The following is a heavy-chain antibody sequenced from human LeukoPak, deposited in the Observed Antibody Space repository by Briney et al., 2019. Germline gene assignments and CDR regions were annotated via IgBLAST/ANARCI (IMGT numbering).Heavy chain of an antibody. J-gene: IGHJ4*02. V-gene: IGHV1-18*01. D-gene: IGHD6-19*01. CDR3: ARDKAVAGNPFDY. CDR2: ISAYNGNT. Sequence: ASVKVSCKASGYTFTSYGISWVRQAPGQGLXXXGWISAYNGNTNYAQKLQGRVTMTTDTSTSTAYMELRSLRSDDTAVYYCARDKAVAGNPFDYWGQGTLVTVSS. CDR1: GYTFTSYG.